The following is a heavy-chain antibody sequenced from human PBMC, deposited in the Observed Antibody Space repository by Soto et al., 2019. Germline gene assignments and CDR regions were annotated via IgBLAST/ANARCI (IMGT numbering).Heavy chain of an antibody. J-gene: IGHJ3*02. V-gene: IGHV3-21*01. Sequence: GGSLRLSCAASGFTFSSYSMNWVRQAPGKGLEWVASIRSSSSYIYYADSVKGRFTISRDNAKNSLYLQMNSLKAEDTAVYYCASLTGDDAFDIWGQGTMVTVSS. CDR2: IRSSSSYI. CDR3: ASLTGDDAFDI. CDR1: GFTFSSYS. D-gene: IGHD7-27*01.